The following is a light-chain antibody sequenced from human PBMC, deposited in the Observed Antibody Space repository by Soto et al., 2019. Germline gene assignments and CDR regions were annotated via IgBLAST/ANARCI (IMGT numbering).Light chain of an antibody. V-gene: IGLV2-8*01. CDR3: SSYAGSNIVV. Sequence: QSVLTQPPSASGSPGQSVAISCTGASSDVGGYNSVSWYQQHPGKAPKLIIYEVTKRPSGVPDRFSGSKSGNTASLTVSGLQDEDEGDYYCSSYAGSNIVVFGGGTQLTVL. CDR1: SSDVGGYNS. CDR2: EVT. J-gene: IGLJ2*01.